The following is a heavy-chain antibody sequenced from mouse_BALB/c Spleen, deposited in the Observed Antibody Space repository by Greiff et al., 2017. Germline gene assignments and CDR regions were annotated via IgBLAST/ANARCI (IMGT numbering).Heavy chain of an antibody. CDR2: ISSGSSTI. D-gene: IGHD2-10*01. J-gene: IGHJ4*01. Sequence: EVRLVESGGGLVQPGGSRKLSCAASGFTFSSFGMHWVRQAPEKGLEWVAYISSGSSTIYYADTVKGRFTISRDNPKNTLFLQMTSLRSEDTAMYYCATAYYGNTYAMDYWGQGTSVTVSS. CDR1: GFTFSSFG. V-gene: IGHV5-17*02. CDR3: ATAYYGNTYAMDY.